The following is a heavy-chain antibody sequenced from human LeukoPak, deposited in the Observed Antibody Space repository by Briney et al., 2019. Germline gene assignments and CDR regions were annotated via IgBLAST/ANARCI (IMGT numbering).Heavy chain of an antibody. V-gene: IGHV3-30*02. CDR1: GFTFSSYG. CDR3: AKDGGYYFDY. J-gene: IGHJ4*02. Sequence: GGSLRLSCAASGFTFSSYGMHWVRQAPGKGLEWVAFIRYDGSNKYYADSVKGRFTISRDSSKNTLYLQMNSLRAEDTAVYYCAKDGGYYFDYWGQGTLVTVSS. CDR2: IRYDGSNK.